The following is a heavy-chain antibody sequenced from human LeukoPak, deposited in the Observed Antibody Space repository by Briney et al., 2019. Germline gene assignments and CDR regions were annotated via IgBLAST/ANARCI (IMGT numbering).Heavy chain of an antibody. J-gene: IGHJ3*02. V-gene: IGHV1-2*06. Sequence: ASVKVSCKASGYTFTGFYMHWVRQAPGLGLEWMGRISPSSGGTNYAQKFQGRVTMTRDTSISTAYMELSRLRSDDTAIYYCARGLDVVDAFDIWGQGTVVTVSS. CDR3: ARGLDVVDAFDI. CDR2: ISPSSGGT. CDR1: GYTFTGFY. D-gene: IGHD3/OR15-3a*01.